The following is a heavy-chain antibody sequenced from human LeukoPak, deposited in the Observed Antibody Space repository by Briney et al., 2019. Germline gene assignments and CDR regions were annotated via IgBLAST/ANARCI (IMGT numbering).Heavy chain of an antibody. V-gene: IGHV4-34*01. Sequence: SETLSLTCAVHGGSFSGYYWSWIRQPPGKGLEWIGEINHSGSTNYNPSLKSRVTISVDTSKNQFSLKLSSVTAADTAVYYCARESSGNVIDYWGQGTLVTVSS. CDR1: GGSFSGYY. J-gene: IGHJ4*02. CDR2: INHSGST. CDR3: ARESSGNVIDY. D-gene: IGHD5-12*01.